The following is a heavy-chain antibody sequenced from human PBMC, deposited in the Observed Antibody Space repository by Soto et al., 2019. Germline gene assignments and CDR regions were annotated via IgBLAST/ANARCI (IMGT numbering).Heavy chain of an antibody. D-gene: IGHD3-10*01. CDR2: ISSSGSTI. J-gene: IGHJ6*03. V-gene: IGHV3-11*01. CDR3: ARTMVRGVMTLKHAYDVDV. Sequence: QVQLVESGGGLVKPGGSLRLSCAASGFTFSDYYMSWIRQSPGEGREWVSYISSSGSTIYYADSVKGRFTISRDNAKNSLYLQMNSLRAEDTAVYYCARTMVRGVMTLKHAYDVDVWGKGTTVTVSS. CDR1: GFTFSDYY.